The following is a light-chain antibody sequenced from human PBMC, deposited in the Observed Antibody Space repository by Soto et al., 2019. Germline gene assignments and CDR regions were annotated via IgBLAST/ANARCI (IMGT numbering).Light chain of an antibody. CDR2: SAS. CDR1: QGISRY. Sequence: IQLTQSPSSLSPSVGVRVTITCRSSQGISRYLAWFQQRRGKAPKLLIYSASTLQTGVPSRFSGSGSGTDFTLTISGLQPEDSATYYCQQLHTYPHTFGQGTKLEIK. CDR3: QQLHTYPHT. J-gene: IGKJ2*01. V-gene: IGKV1-9*01.